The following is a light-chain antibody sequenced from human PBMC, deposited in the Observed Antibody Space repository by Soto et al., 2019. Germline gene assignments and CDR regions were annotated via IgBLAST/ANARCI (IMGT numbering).Light chain of an antibody. V-gene: IGKV3-20*01. Sequence: EIVLTQSPGTLSLSPGERATLSCRASQSVPSNFLAWYQQKPGQAPILLIYGVSRRATGIPDRFSGSGSGTVFTLTISRVEPEDLGVYCCQQYGSSWTFVQGTKVEIK. CDR3: QQYGSSWT. CDR1: QSVPSNF. J-gene: IGKJ1*01. CDR2: GVS.